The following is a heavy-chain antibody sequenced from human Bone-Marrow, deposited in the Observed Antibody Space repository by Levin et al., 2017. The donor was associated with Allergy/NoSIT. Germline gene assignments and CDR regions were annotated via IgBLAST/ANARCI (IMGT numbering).Heavy chain of an antibody. CDR2: IIPLAGIA. CDR3: AREVHGAALEY. D-gene: IGHD6-25*01. CDR1: GGTFSTYS. Sequence: SVKVSCKASGGTFSTYSFSWVRQAPGQGLEWMGRIIPLAGIADYAQKFQGRVTLTADKSTSTAYMELSSLTSEDTAVYYCAREVHGAALEYWGQGTPVTVSS. J-gene: IGHJ4*02. V-gene: IGHV1-69*10.